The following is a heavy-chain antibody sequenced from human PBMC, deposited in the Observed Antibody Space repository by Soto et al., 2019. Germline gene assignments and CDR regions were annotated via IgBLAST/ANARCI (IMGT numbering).Heavy chain of an antibody. D-gene: IGHD3-3*01. CDR1: GFTFSTYW. CDR3: ARDEGPITIFGEALSGYFDF. J-gene: IGHJ4*02. CDR2: IKPDGSEK. V-gene: IGHV3-7*03. Sequence: VGSLRLSCEVSGFTFSTYWMSWVSQPPGKGLGWLDRIKPDGSEKYYVDSVKAGFTISRDNANASLYLQMNRLRGEDTAVYYCARDEGPITIFGEALSGYFDFWGQGTLVTVSS.